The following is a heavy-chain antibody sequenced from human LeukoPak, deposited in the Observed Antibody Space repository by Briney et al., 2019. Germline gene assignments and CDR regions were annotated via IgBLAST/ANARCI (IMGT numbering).Heavy chain of an antibody. CDR3: ASSYYYDSSGYYWYFDL. J-gene: IGHJ2*01. D-gene: IGHD3-22*01. V-gene: IGHV3-21*01. CDR1: GFTFSSYS. Sequence: MSGGSLRLSCAASGFTFSSYSMNWVRQAPGKGLEWVSSISSSSSYIYYADSVKGRFTISRDNAKNSLYLQMNSLRAEDTAVCYCASSYYYDSSGYYWYFDLWGRGTLVTVSS. CDR2: ISSSSSYI.